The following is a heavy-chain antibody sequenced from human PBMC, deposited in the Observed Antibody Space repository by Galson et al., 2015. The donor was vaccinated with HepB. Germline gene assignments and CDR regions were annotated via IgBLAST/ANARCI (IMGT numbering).Heavy chain of an antibody. CDR2: ISSSSSYV. J-gene: IGHJ3*02. CDR3: ARDRSMKALPGAFDI. Sequence: SLRLSCAASGFTFSSYSMNWVRQAPGKGLEWVSSISSSSSYVYYADSVKGRFTISRDNAKNSLYLQMNSLRAEDTAVYYCARDRSMKALPGAFDIWGQGTMVTVSS. CDR1: GFTFSSYS. V-gene: IGHV3-21*01.